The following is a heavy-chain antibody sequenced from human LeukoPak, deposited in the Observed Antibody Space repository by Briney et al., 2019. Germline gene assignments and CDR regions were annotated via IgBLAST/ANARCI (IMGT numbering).Heavy chain of an antibody. Sequence: SETLSLTCTVSGGSISTSSYYWGWVRQPPGKGLEWIGNISYSGSTYYNPSLKSRVTISVDTSKNQFSLKLSSVTAADTAVYYCARETAMITGWFDPWGQGTLVTVSS. J-gene: IGHJ5*02. CDR1: GGSISTSSYY. D-gene: IGHD5-18*01. CDR3: ARETAMITGWFDP. V-gene: IGHV4-39*07. CDR2: ISYSGST.